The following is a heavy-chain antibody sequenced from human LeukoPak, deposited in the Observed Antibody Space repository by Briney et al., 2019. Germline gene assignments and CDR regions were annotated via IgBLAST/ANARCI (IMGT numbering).Heavy chain of an antibody. CDR2: VSGSGGTT. J-gene: IGHJ4*02. CDR3: AKSDYYDSSGHPSSFEY. V-gene: IGHV3-23*01. CDR1: GFPFSSYA. Sequence: GGSLRLSCAASGFPFSSYAMSWVRQGPGKGLEWVSAVSGSGGTTYYADSVKGRSTISRDNSKSTLYLQMNSLRAEDTAVYYCAKSDYYDSSGHPSSFEYWGQGTLVTVSS. D-gene: IGHD3-22*01.